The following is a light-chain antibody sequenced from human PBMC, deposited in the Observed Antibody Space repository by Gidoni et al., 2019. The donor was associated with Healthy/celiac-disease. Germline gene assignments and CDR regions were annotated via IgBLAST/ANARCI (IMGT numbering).Light chain of an antibody. CDR2: AAS. CDR1: QGISSY. V-gene: IGKV1-8*01. CDR3: QQYYSYLWT. J-gene: IGKJ1*01. Sequence: AIRMTQSPSSFSASTGDRVTITCRASQGISSYLAWYQQNPVKAPKLLIYAASTLQSGVPSRFSGSGSGTDFTLTISCLQSEDVATYYCQQYYSYLWTFGQGTKVEIK.